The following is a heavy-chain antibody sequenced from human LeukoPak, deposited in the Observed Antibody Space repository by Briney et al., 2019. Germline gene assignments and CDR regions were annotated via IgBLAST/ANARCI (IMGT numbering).Heavy chain of an antibody. CDR3: ARSSLGGLGELSLNFFDY. CDR2: INWNGGST. J-gene: IGHJ4*02. V-gene: IGHV3-20*03. D-gene: IGHD3-16*02. Sequence: PGGSLRLSFAASGFTFDDYGMSWVRQAPGKGLEWVSGINWNGGSTGYADSVKGRFTISRDNAKNSLYLQMNSLRAEDTALYYCARSSLGGLGELSLNFFDYWGQGTLVTVSS. CDR1: GFTFDDYG.